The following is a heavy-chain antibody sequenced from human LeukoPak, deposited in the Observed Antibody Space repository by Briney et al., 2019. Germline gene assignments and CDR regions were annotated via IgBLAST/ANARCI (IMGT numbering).Heavy chain of an antibody. CDR1: GFTFSSYA. Sequence: GGSLRLSCAASGFTFSSYAMSWVRQAPGKGLEWVSAISGSGGSTYYADSVKARFTISRDNSKNTLYLQMNSLRAEDTAVYYCAKDRRGVVVVPAATFDYWGQGTLVTVSS. J-gene: IGHJ4*02. D-gene: IGHD2-2*01. CDR2: ISGSGGST. V-gene: IGHV3-23*01. CDR3: AKDRRGVVVVPAATFDY.